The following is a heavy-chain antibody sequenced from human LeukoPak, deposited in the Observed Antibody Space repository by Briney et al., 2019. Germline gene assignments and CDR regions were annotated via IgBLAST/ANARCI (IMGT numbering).Heavy chain of an antibody. V-gene: IGHV1-69*02. Sequence: SVKVSCKASGGTFSSYTISWVRQAPGQRLEWMGRIIPILGIANYAQKFQGRVMITADKSTSTAYMELSSLRSEDAAVYYCANSQRRFLEELYYYYYMDVRGKGTTVTVSS. D-gene: IGHD3-3*01. J-gene: IGHJ6*03. CDR2: IIPILGIA. CDR1: GGTFSSYT. CDR3: ANSQRRFLEELYYYYYMDV.